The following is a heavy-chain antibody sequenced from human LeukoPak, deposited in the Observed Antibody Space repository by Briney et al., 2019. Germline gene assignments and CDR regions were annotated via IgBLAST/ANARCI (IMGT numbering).Heavy chain of an antibody. CDR1: GYTFTSYG. V-gene: IGHV1-18*01. J-gene: IGHJ6*03. CDR3: ARAESLLYYYYMDV. Sequence: ASVKVSCXASGYTFTSYGISWVRLAPGQGLEWMGWISACNGNTNYAQKLQGGVTMTTDTSTSTAYMELRSLRSDDTAVYYCARAESLLYYYYMDVWGKGTTVTVSS. CDR2: ISACNGNT.